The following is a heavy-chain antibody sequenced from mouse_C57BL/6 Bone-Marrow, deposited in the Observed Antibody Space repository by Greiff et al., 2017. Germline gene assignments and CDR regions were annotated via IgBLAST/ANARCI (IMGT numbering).Heavy chain of an antibody. V-gene: IGHV1-56*01. D-gene: IGHD1-1*01. CDR3: GRRVVANDYFDY. Sequence: QVQLQQSGPELVRPGASVKISCKAPGYTFTSHWMQWVRQRPGQGLEWLGEIFPGSGSTYYNEKFKGKATLTVDTSSSTAYMQLSSLTSEDSAVYFCGRRVVANDYFDYWGQGTTLTVSS. CDR1: GYTFTSHW. J-gene: IGHJ2*01. CDR2: IFPGSGST.